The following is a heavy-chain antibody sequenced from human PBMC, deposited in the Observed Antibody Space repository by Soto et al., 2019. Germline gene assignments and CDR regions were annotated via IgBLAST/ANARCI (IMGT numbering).Heavy chain of an antibody. V-gene: IGHV4-39*01. CDR1: GAPISSPDYY. Sequence: SETLSLTCSVSGAPISSPDYYWGCIRQPPGKGLEWIGTIYYGGSTYYNPSLKSRVTVSVDTSKNQFSLKLNSVTATDTAVYYCVRLDCSATSCWFDPWGQGTLVTVSS. J-gene: IGHJ5*02. CDR2: IYYGGST. D-gene: IGHD2-15*01. CDR3: VRLDCSATSCWFDP.